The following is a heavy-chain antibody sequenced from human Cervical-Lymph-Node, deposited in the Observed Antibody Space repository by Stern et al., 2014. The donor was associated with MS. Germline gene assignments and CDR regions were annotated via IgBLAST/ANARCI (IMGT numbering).Heavy chain of an antibody. D-gene: IGHD2-15*01. CDR2: INPNSGVT. J-gene: IGHJ4*02. Sequence: QVQLVQSGAEVKKPGASVKVSCKASGYTFTAYNMHWVRQAPGQGLEWMGRINPNSGVTNYAQKFQDRVTMSRATSITPDYLDMSRLISDDTAIYYCATRRGCSGDNCSSRSLDYWGQGALVTVSS. V-gene: IGHV1-2*06. CDR1: GYTFTAYN. CDR3: ATRRGCSGDNCSSRSLDY.